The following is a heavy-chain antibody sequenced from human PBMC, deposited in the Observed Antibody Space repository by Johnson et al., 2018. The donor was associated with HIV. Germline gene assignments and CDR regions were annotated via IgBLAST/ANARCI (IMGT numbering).Heavy chain of an antibody. Sequence: QVQLVESGGGVVQPGRSLSPSCVASGFTFSRYGIHWVRQAPGKVLEWVAVISYDGSNMYYADSVKGRFTISRDNSKNTLFLQMNSLRPEDTAVYYCANRRGIGDGTTGSLDIWGQGTMVTVSS. D-gene: IGHD1-1*01. J-gene: IGHJ3*02. CDR3: ANRRGIGDGTTGSLDI. V-gene: IGHV3-30*18. CDR2: ISYDGSNM. CDR1: GFTFSRYG.